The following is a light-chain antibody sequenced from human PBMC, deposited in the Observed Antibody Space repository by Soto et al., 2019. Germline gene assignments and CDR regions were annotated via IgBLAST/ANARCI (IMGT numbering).Light chain of an antibody. Sequence: EIVLTQSPGTLSLSPGERASLSCRASQTVSNNYLAWYQQKPGQAPRLLIYGASISATGIPDRFSGSGSGKDFTHTISRVKHEDFAVYDCQNYGTSPPFTFGPGTKVNDK. CDR2: GAS. V-gene: IGKV3-20*01. CDR3: QNYGTSPPFT. J-gene: IGKJ3*01. CDR1: QTVSNNY.